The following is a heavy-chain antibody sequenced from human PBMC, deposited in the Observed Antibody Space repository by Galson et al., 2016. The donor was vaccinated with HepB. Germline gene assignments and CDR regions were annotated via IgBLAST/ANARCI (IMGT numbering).Heavy chain of an antibody. CDR3: AREGVGLVGMDV. Sequence: SLRLSCAASGFTLSTYGMHWVRQAPGKGLEWVAFIWYDGSKKYNIESVKGRFIISRDNSKNTVYLQMNSLRAEDRAVYYCAREGVGLVGMDVWDQGTTVTVSS. CDR2: IWYDGSKK. J-gene: IGHJ6*02. CDR1: GFTLSTYG. V-gene: IGHV3-33*01. D-gene: IGHD3/OR15-3a*01.